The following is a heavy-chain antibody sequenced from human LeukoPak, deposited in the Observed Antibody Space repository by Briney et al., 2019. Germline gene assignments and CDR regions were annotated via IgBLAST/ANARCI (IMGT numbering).Heavy chain of an antibody. J-gene: IGHJ4*02. Sequence: PGGSLRLSCAASGFAFSSYWMHWVRQAPGKGLVWFSRINSDGSSTSYADSVKGRFTISRDNAKNTLYLQMNSLRSEDTAVYYCTSDPTFYSGRYCFDYWGQGTLVTVSS. V-gene: IGHV3-74*01. CDR2: INSDGSST. CDR3: TSDPTFYSGRYCFDY. CDR1: GFAFSSYW. D-gene: IGHD1-26*01.